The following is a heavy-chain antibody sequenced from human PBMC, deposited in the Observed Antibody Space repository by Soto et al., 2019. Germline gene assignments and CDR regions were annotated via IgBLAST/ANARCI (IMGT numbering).Heavy chain of an antibody. Sequence: GGSLRLSCETSGFTFGNYGMGGVRQAPGKGLYWVSGISSSSRRTYYADSVRGRFTISRDNSKNTLYLQMDTLRADDTAVYYCEKVAKYGVVIEYFDSWGQGSLVTVSS. CDR2: ISSSSRRT. J-gene: IGHJ4*02. V-gene: IGHV3-23*01. CDR1: GFTFGNYG. CDR3: EKVAKYGVVIEYFDS. D-gene: IGHD3-3*01.